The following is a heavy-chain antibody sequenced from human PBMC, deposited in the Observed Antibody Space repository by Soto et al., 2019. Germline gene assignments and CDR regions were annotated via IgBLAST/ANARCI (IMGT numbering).Heavy chain of an antibody. D-gene: IGHD3-3*01. CDR3: ARSTFAGRSGYLQYFYFGMDV. Sequence: GESLKISCKGSGYIFTNYWVAWVRQMPGEGLEWMGIIYPRDSDTIYSPSFQGQVTISADMSINTAYLQLRSLKAADTAMYYCARSTFAGRSGYLQYFYFGMDVWGQGTTVTVSS. CDR2: IYPRDSDT. J-gene: IGHJ6*02. V-gene: IGHV5-51*01. CDR1: GYIFTNYW.